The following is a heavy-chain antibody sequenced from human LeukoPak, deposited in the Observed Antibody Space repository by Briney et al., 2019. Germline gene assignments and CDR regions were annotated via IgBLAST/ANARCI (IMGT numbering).Heavy chain of an antibody. J-gene: IGHJ3*02. D-gene: IGHD1-26*01. CDR2: IYYSGST. CDR1: GGSISSYC. CDR3: ARLYRATDAFDI. Sequence: SETLSLTCTVSGGSISSYCWSWIRQPPRKGLEWIGYIYYSGSTNSNPSLKSRVTISVDTPKNQFSLKLSSVSAADTDVYYCARLYRATDAFDILGQGTMVTVSS. V-gene: IGHV4-59*08.